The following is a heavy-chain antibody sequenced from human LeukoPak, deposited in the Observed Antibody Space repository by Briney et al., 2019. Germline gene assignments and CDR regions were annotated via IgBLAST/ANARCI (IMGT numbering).Heavy chain of an antibody. J-gene: IGHJ4*02. Sequence: PGGSLRLSCAASGFTFSSYAMSWVRQAPGKGLEWVSAISGSGGSTYYADSVKGRFTISRDNSKNTLYLQMNSLRAEDTAVYHCARITMIVAVFDYWGQGTLVTVSS. CDR3: ARITMIVAVFDY. D-gene: IGHD3-22*01. CDR2: ISGSGGST. CDR1: GFTFSSYA. V-gene: IGHV3-23*01.